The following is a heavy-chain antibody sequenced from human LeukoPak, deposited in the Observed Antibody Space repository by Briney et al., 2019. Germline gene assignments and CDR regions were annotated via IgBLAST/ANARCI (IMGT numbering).Heavy chain of an antibody. Sequence: GRSLRLSCAASGFTFSSYAMHWVRQAPGKGLEWVAVISYDGSNKYYADSVKGRFTISRDNSKNTLYLHMNSLRAEDTAVYYCARGYCSSTSCYFYAEYLADWGQGTLVTVSS. CDR3: ARGYCSSTSCYFYAEYLAD. V-gene: IGHV3-30-3*01. D-gene: IGHD2-2*01. CDR1: GFTFSSYA. J-gene: IGHJ4*02. CDR2: ISYDGSNK.